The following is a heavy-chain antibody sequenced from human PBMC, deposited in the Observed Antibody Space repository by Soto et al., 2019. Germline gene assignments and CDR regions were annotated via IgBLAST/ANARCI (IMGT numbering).Heavy chain of an antibody. D-gene: IGHD3-9*01. CDR1: GYTFSFYG. V-gene: IGHV1-18*04. CDR3: GRVGGIMDGLRHFDWSHKDDY. Sequence: GASVKVSCKASGYTFSFYGISWVRQAPGQGLEWMGWISGYNGDTAYAQRLQGRVTMTTDTSTSTAYMELRSLRSDDTATYYCGRVGGIMDGLRHFDWSHKDDYWG. CDR2: ISGYNGDT. J-gene: IGHJ4*01.